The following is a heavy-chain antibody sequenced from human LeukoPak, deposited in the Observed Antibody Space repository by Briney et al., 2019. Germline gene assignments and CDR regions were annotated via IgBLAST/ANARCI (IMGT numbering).Heavy chain of an antibody. Sequence: GGSLRLSCAASGFIFSSHGMNWVRQAPGKGLEWVSGISPSGDITYYADSVKGRFTISRDNSKNTLYLQMNSLRAEDTAVYYCATSGGSYWSWGQGTLVTVSS. CDR3: ATSGGSYWS. V-gene: IGHV3-23*01. CDR1: GFIFSSHG. J-gene: IGHJ5*02. CDR2: ISPSGDIT. D-gene: IGHD1-26*01.